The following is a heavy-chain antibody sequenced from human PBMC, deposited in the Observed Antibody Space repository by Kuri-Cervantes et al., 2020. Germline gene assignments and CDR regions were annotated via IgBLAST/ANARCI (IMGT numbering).Heavy chain of an antibody. V-gene: IGHV3-64*02. CDR2: ISSNGGST. J-gene: IGHJ3*02. CDR1: GFTFRSYA. Sequence: GESLKISCAASGFTFRSYAMHWVRQAPGKGLEYVSAISSNGGSTYYADSVKGRFTISRDNSKNTLYLQMGSLRAEDMAVYYCARDRGSAYSFDIWGQGTMVTVSS. D-gene: IGHD2-21*01. CDR3: ARDRGSAYSFDI.